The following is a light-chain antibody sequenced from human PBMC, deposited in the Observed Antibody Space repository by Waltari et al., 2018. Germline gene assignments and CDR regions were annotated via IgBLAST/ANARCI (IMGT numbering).Light chain of an antibody. J-gene: IGKJ2*01. Sequence: VLTQSPGTLSLSPGERATVSCRASQRLTKNYLAWYQQKPGQAPRLLIYGASSRAAGIPDRFSGSGSGTDFTLTISRLEPEDFAMHYCQQYGSSILYTFGQGTKLEIK. CDR2: GAS. CDR1: QRLTKNY. V-gene: IGKV3-20*01. CDR3: QQYGSSILYT.